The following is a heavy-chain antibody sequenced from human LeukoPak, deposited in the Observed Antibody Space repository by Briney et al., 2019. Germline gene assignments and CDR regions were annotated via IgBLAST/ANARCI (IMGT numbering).Heavy chain of an antibody. V-gene: IGHV3-7*01. CDR1: GFTFSNYW. CDR2: IKQDGSEK. Sequence: GGSLRLSCAASGFTFSNYWMNWVRQAPGKGLEWVANIKQDGSEKYYVDSVRGRFTISRDNAKDSLYLQMNGLRAEDTAVYYCATSRTFDYWGQGTLVTVSS. D-gene: IGHD1-7*01. CDR3: ATSRTFDY. J-gene: IGHJ4*02.